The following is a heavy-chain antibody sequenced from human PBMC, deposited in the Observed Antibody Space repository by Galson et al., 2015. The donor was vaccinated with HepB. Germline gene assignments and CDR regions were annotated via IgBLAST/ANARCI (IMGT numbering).Heavy chain of an antibody. CDR2: ISSSSTI. Sequence: SLRLSCAASGFTFSSYSMNWVRQAPGKGLEWVSYISSSSTIYYADSVKGRFTISRDNAKNSLYLQMNSLRDEDTAVYYCARDVRSGYAPDAFDIWGQGTMVTVSS. CDR3: ARDVRSGYAPDAFDI. CDR1: GFTFSSYS. D-gene: IGHD5-12*01. J-gene: IGHJ3*02. V-gene: IGHV3-48*02.